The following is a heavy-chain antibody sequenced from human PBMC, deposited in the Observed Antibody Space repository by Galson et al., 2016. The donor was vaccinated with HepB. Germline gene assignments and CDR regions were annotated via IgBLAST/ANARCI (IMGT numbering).Heavy chain of an antibody. CDR3: VRDNDWAIDY. Sequence: SLRLSCAASGFTFSNYAMNWVRQAPGKGLEWVSHNNRDSRLIDYADSVKGRFTVSRDNGKNSLFLQMDGLRAEDTAVYYCVRDNDWAIDYWGQGTLVAVSS. CDR2: NNRDSRLI. V-gene: IGHV3-48*01. CDR1: GFTFSNYA. D-gene: IGHD1-1*01. J-gene: IGHJ4*02.